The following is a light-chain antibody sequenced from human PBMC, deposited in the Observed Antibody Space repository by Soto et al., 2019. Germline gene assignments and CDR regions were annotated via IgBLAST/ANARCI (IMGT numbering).Light chain of an antibody. CDR2: GAS. Sequence: EIVLTQSPGTLSLSPGERATLSCRASQSVSSNYLAWYQQIPGQAPRLLIYGASSMATGIPDRFSGSGSGTDFTLTISRLEPEDFAVYYCQQYDSSRTFGQGTKVKIK. CDR3: QQYDSSRT. J-gene: IGKJ1*01. V-gene: IGKV3-20*01. CDR1: QSVSSNY.